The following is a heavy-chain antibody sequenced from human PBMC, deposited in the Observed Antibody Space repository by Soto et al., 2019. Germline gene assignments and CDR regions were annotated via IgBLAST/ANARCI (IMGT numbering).Heavy chain of an antibody. V-gene: IGHV1-2*02. CDR2: INPNSGGT. Sequence: ASVKVSCKASGYTFTGYYIHWVRQARGQGLEWMGWINPNSGGTNYAQKFQGRVTMTRDTSISTAYMELSRLRSDDTAVYYCAREGGSSSSGFQVGYWGQGTLVTVSS. CDR3: AREGGSSSSGFQVGY. CDR1: GYTFTGYY. J-gene: IGHJ4*02. D-gene: IGHD6-6*01.